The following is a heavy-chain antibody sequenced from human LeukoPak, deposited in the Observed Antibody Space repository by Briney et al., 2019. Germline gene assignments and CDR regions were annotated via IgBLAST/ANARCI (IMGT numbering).Heavy chain of an antibody. J-gene: IGHJ4*02. Sequence: GGSLRLACAVSGSTLSSSWMHWVRQAPGKGLVWVSRINSDGSSTTYADSVKGRFTISRDKAKNTLDLQMNSLRAEDTGVYYCARIASHSSSWYDGAYWGQGTLVTVSS. CDR1: GSTLSSSW. D-gene: IGHD6-13*01. CDR2: INSDGSST. CDR3: ARIASHSSSWYDGAY. V-gene: IGHV3-74*01.